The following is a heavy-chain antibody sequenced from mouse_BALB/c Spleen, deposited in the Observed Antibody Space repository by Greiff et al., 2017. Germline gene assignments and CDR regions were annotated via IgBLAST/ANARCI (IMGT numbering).Heavy chain of an antibody. CDR1: GFNIKDYY. D-gene: IGHD1-1*02. Sequence: EVQLQQSGAELVRSGASVKLSCTASGFNIKDYYMHWVKQRPEQGLEWIGWIDPENGDTEYAPKFQGKATMTADTSSNTAYLQLSSLTSEDTAVYYCNIGTLMCYWGQGTSVTVSS. V-gene: IGHV14-4*02. J-gene: IGHJ4*01. CDR2: IDPENGDT. CDR3: NIGTLMCY.